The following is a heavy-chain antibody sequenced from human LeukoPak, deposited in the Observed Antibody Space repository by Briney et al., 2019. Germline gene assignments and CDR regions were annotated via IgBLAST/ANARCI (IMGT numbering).Heavy chain of an antibody. D-gene: IGHD2-21*02. Sequence: PGGSLRHSCAASGFNFANHAMSWVRQTPGKGLEWVSAISGGGDTTYYADSVTGRFTISRDNSKDTLFLQMHSLRPGDTAVYYCVREDTPATANYWGQGTLVTISS. CDR2: ISGGGDTT. J-gene: IGHJ4*02. V-gene: IGHV3-23*01. CDR3: VREDTPATANY. CDR1: GFNFANHA.